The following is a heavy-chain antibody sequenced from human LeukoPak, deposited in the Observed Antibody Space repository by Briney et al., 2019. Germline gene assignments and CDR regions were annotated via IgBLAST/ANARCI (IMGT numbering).Heavy chain of an antibody. CDR2: IRYDGSNK. CDR3: AKDHRYCSGGSCYGADY. D-gene: IGHD2-15*01. CDR1: GFSFSSYG. V-gene: IGHV3-30*02. J-gene: IGHJ4*02. Sequence: PGGTLRLSCAASGFSFSSYGMNWVRQAPGKGLEWVAFIRYDGSNKYYADSVKGRFTISRDDSKNTLYLQMNSLRAEDTAVYYCAKDHRYCSGGSCYGADYWGQGTLVTVYS.